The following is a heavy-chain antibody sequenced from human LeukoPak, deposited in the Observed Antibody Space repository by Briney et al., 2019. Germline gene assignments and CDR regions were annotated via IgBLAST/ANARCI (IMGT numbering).Heavy chain of an antibody. Sequence: GGSLRLSCAASGFTFSSYWMHWVRQAPGKGLVWVSRINSDGSSTSYADSVKGRFTISRDNAKNTLYLQMNSLRAEDTAVYYCARDTGLRYFDWFDYDAFDIWGQGTMVTVSS. V-gene: IGHV3-74*01. J-gene: IGHJ3*02. CDR2: INSDGSST. CDR3: ARDTGLRYFDWFDYDAFDI. CDR1: GFTFSSYW. D-gene: IGHD3-9*01.